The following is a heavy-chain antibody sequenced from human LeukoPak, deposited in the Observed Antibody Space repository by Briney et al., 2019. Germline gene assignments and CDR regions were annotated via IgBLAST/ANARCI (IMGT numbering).Heavy chain of an antibody. V-gene: IGHV4-59*01. J-gene: IGHJ4*02. D-gene: IGHD2-15*01. CDR2: IYYSGGT. CDR1: GGSISTYY. CDR3: ARSPTGGSPFFDY. Sequence: SETLSLTCAVSGGSISTYYWSWIRQPPGKGLEWIGYIYYSGGTNYNPSLKSRLTISVDTSKNQFSLRLSSVTAADTAVYYCARSPTGGSPFFDYWGQGTLVTVSS.